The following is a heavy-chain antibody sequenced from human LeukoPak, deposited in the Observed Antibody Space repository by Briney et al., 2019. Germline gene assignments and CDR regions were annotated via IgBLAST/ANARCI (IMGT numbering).Heavy chain of an antibody. D-gene: IGHD6-6*01. J-gene: IGHJ4*02. CDR1: GGTFSSYA. Sequence: ASVKVSCKASGGTFSSYAISWVRQAPGQGLEWMGWMNPNSGNTGYAQKFQGRVTMTRNTSISTAYMELSSLRSEDTAVYYCARGEQLVDYWGQGTLVTVSS. V-gene: IGHV1-8*02. CDR3: ARGEQLVDY. CDR2: MNPNSGNT.